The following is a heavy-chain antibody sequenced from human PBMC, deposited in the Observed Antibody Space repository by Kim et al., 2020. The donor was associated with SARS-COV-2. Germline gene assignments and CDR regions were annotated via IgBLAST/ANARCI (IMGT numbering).Heavy chain of an antibody. D-gene: IGHD2-21*02. CDR3: TTNSRCGGDCYSGGVYGMDV. Sequence: GGSLRLSCAASGFTFSNAWMSWVRQAPGKGLEWVGRIKSKTDGGTTDYAAPVKGRFTISRDDSKNTLYLQMNSLKTEDTAVYYCTTNSRCGGDCYSGGVYGMDVWGQGTTVTVSS. CDR1: GFTFSNAW. J-gene: IGHJ6*02. V-gene: IGHV3-15*01. CDR2: IKSKTDGGTT.